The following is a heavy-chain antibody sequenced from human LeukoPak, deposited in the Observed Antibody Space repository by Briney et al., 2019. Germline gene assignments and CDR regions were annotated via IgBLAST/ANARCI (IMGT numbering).Heavy chain of an antibody. D-gene: IGHD2-15*01. CDR3: ARSLGYSSGG. V-gene: IGHV3-74*01. Sequence: QPGGSLRLSCAASGFPFRSHWMHWVRLVPGKGLVWVSHISTDGTTTNYADSVKGRFTISRDNAKDTLYLQLNSLRAEDTAIYYCARSLGYSSGGWGQGTLVTVSS. CDR1: GFPFRSHW. J-gene: IGHJ4*02. CDR2: ISTDGTTT.